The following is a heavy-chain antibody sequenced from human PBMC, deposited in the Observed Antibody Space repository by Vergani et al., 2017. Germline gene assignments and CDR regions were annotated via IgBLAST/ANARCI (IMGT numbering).Heavy chain of an antibody. CDR2: INPNSGGT. CDR3: ARDGEAAAPRGMDV. J-gene: IGHJ6*02. CDR1: GYTLTELS. V-gene: IGHV1-2*02. D-gene: IGHD6-13*01. Sequence: QVQLVQSGAEVKKPGASVKVSCKVSGYTLTELSMHWVRQAPGQGLEWMGWINPNSGGTNYAQKFQGRVTMTRDTSISTAYMELGRLGSDDPAVYYCARDGEAAAPRGMDVWGQGTTVTVSS.